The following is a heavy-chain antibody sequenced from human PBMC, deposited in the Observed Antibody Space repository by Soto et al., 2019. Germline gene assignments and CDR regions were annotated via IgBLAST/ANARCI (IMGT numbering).Heavy chain of an antibody. V-gene: IGHV2-26*01. CDR1: GFSLSNARMG. Sequence: GSGPTLVNPTETLTLTCTVSGFSLSNARMGVSWIRQPPGKALEWLAHIFSNDEKSYSTSLKSRLTISKDTSKSQVVLTMTNMDPVDTATYYCARIRRDYDYVWGSYLSFDPWGQGTLVTVSS. D-gene: IGHD3-16*02. CDR3: ARIRRDYDYVWGSYLSFDP. CDR2: IFSNDEK. J-gene: IGHJ5*02.